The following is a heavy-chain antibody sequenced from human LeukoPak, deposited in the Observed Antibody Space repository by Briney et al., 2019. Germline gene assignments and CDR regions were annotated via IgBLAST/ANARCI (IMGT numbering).Heavy chain of an antibody. CDR1: GYTFTSYD. CDR2: MNPNSGNT. J-gene: IGHJ6*03. D-gene: IGHD6-13*01. Sequence: ASVKVSCNASGYTFTSYDINWVRQATGQGLEWMGWMNPNSGNTGYAQKFQGRVTMTRNTSISTAYMELSSLRSEDTAVYYCARVLSGSSWYHYHYYYMDVWGKGTTVTISS. V-gene: IGHV1-8*01. CDR3: ARVLSGSSWYHYHYYYMDV.